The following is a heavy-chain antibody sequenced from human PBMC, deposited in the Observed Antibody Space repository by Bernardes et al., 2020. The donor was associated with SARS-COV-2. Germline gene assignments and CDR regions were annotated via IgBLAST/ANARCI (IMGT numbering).Heavy chain of an antibody. CDR1: GGSISSYY. Sequence: SEPLSLTCTVSGGSISSYYWSWIRQPPGKGLEWIGYIYYNGSTNYNPSLKSRVTISLDTSKNQFSLKLSSVTAADTAVYYCARDFLWDYYYYGMDVWGQGNTVTVS. J-gene: IGHJ6*02. CDR3: ARDFLWDYYYYGMDV. CDR2: IYYNGST. V-gene: IGHV4-59*01. D-gene: IGHD3-10*01.